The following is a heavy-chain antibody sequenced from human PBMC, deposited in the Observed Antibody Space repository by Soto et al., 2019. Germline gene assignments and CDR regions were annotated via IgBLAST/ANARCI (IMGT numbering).Heavy chain of an antibody. CDR1: GYTLTELS. D-gene: IGHD4-17*01. J-gene: IGHJ3*02. V-gene: IGHV1-24*01. CDR3: AAGARDAFDI. CDR2: FDRQDGET. Sequence: ASVKASCKVSGYTLTELSMHCVRQAPGKGLEWMGGFDRQDGETLYAQRFQGRVTMTEDTSTDTAYMELSSLRSEDSSMYYCAAGARDAFDIWGQGTLVTVSS.